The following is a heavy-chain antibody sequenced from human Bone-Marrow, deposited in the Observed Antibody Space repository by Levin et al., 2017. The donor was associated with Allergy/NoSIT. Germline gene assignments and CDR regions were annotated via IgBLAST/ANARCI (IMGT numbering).Heavy chain of an antibody. V-gene: IGHV3-23*01. CDR2: IRGSASKT. J-gene: IGHJ4*02. CDR1: GFTFSSYD. CDR3: VPGIAVTGSPTDY. D-gene: IGHD6-19*01. Sequence: GESLKISCAASGFTFSSYDMSWVRQAPGKGLEWVSAIRGSASKTFYADSVKGRFTISRDNSKNTVSLQMNSLRAEDTAIYYCVPGIAVTGSPTDYWGQGTLVTVSS.